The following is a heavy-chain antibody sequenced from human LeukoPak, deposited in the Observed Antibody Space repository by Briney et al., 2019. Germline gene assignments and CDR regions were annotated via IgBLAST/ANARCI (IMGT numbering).Heavy chain of an antibody. Sequence: PSETLSLTCTVSGGSISSSSYYWGWIRQPPGKGLEWIGSIYYSGSTYYNPSLKSRVTISVDTSKNQFSLKLSSVTAADTAVYYCARDRGSSRPDAFDIWGQGTMVTVSS. CDR3: ARDRGSSRPDAFDI. CDR2: IYYSGST. D-gene: IGHD6-6*01. J-gene: IGHJ3*02. CDR1: GGSISSSSYY. V-gene: IGHV4-39*07.